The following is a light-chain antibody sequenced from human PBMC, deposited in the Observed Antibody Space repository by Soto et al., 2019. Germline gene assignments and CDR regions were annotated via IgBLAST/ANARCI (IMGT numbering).Light chain of an antibody. CDR3: SSYSRSSTYV. CDR2: DVS. CDR1: SSDVGGYNY. Sequence: QSALTQPASVSGSPGQSITISCTGTSSDVGGYNYVSWYQQHPGKAPKLMIYDVSNRPSGVSNRFSGSKSGNTASLTISGLQAEDEADYSCSSYSRSSTYVFGTVTKVTVL. J-gene: IGLJ1*01. V-gene: IGLV2-14*01.